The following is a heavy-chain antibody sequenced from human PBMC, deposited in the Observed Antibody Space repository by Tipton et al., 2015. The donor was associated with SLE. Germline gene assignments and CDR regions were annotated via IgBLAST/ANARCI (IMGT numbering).Heavy chain of an antibody. V-gene: IGHV4-4*02. CDR3: ARTNYYNSGSFDH. J-gene: IGHJ4*02. CDR1: GGTISSSNW. D-gene: IGHD3-10*01. CDR2: IYYSGST. Sequence: TLSLTCAVSGGTISSSNWWSWVRQPPGKGLEWIGEIYYSGSTHYNPSLKSRVTIVVDKSKNQDSLNVNSVTAADTAVYYCARTNYYNSGSFDHWGQGTLVTVSS.